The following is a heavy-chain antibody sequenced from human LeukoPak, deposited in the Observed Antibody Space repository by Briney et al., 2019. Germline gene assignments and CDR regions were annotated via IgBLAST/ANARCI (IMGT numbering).Heavy chain of an antibody. Sequence: GASVKVSCKASGGTFSSYAISWVRQAPGQGLEWMGGIIPIFGTANYAQKFQGRVTITADESTSTAYMELSSLRSEDTAVYYCARDFGDGYNYRHDAFDIWGQGTMVTVSS. J-gene: IGHJ3*02. CDR2: IIPIFGTA. CDR1: GGTFSSYA. CDR3: ARDFGDGYNYRHDAFDI. D-gene: IGHD5-24*01. V-gene: IGHV1-69*01.